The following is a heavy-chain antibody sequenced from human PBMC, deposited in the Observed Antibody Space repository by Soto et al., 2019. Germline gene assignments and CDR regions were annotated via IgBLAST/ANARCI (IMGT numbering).Heavy chain of an antibody. Sequence: PSETLSLTCTFSTVSLSSSRYYQGWLRQPLGKGLEWIGSIYYIGSSYYNPSLKSRVTMSVDTSKSQFQFSLKLTSVTAADTAVYYCARHFDGWFDPWGQGTLVTVSS. J-gene: IGHJ5*02. CDR2: IYYIGSS. CDR1: TVSLSSSRYY. CDR3: ARHFDGWFDP. V-gene: IGHV4-39*01.